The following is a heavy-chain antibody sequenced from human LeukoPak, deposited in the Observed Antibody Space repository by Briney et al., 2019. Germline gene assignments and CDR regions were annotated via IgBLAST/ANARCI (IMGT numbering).Heavy chain of an antibody. Sequence: GGSLRLSCAASGFTFSSYWMSWVRQAPGKGLECVANIKQDGSEKYYVDSVKGRFTIPRDNAKNSLYLQMNSLRAEDTAVYYCARVSVRRNRYCSSTSCYNTDYFDYWGQGTLVTVSS. CDR1: GFTFSSYW. CDR2: IKQDGSEK. CDR3: ARVSVRRNRYCSSTSCYNTDYFDY. V-gene: IGHV3-7*01. D-gene: IGHD2-2*02. J-gene: IGHJ4*02.